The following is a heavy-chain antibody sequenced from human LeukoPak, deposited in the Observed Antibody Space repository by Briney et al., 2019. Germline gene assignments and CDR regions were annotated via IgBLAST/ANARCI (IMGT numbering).Heavy chain of an antibody. J-gene: IGHJ4*02. CDR2: ISGSGGST. CDR3: AKGYSSWYTSRSDY. CDR1: GFTFSSYA. Sequence: PGGSLRLSCAASGFTFSSYAMSWVRQAPGKGLEWVSAISGSGGSTYYADSVKGRFTISRDNSKNTLYLQMSSLSAEETAVYYSAKGYSSWYTSRSDYCGQGTLVTVSS. V-gene: IGHV3-23*01. D-gene: IGHD6-13*01.